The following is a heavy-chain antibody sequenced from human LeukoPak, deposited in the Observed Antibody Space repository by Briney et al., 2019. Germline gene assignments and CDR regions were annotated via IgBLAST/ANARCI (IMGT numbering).Heavy chain of an antibody. J-gene: IGHJ4*02. Sequence: GGSLRLSCAASGFTFSSYAMHWVRQAPGKGLEYVSAISSNGGSTYYANSVKGRFTISRDNSKNTLCLQMGSLRAEDMAVYYCARAAGPVEMATNSWGQGTLVTVSS. CDR3: ARAAGPVEMATNS. V-gene: IGHV3-64*01. CDR1: GFTFSSYA. D-gene: IGHD5-24*01. CDR2: ISSNGGST.